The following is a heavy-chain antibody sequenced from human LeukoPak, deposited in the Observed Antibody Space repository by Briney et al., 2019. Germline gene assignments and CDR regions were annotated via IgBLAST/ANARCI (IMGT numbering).Heavy chain of an antibody. CDR3: AKVIVVLPAAMSDYFDY. D-gene: IGHD2-2*01. CDR2: ISGSGGTT. CDR1: GFTFSNSA. J-gene: IGHJ4*02. Sequence: GGSLRLSCAASGFTFSNSAMSWVRQAPGKGLEWVSVISGSGGTTYYADSVKGRFTISRDNSKNTLYLQMHSLRAEDTAVYYCAKVIVVLPAAMSDYFDYWGQGTLVTVSS. V-gene: IGHV3-23*01.